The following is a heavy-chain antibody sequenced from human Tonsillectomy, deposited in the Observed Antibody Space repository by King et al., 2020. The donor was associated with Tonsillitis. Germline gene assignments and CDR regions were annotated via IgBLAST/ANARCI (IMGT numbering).Heavy chain of an antibody. V-gene: IGHV1-8*01. J-gene: IGHJ6*02. Sequence: VQLVGSGAEVKKPGASVKVSCKASGYTFTSYDVNWVRQATGQGLEWMGWMNPNSGNTGYAQKFQGRVTMTRNTSISTAYMELSSLRSEDAAVYYCARVSLTYCSGTSCYAYYYYGMDVWGQGTTVTVSS. D-gene: IGHD2-2*01. CDR3: ARVSLTYCSGTSCYAYYYYGMDV. CDR2: MNPNSGNT. CDR1: GYTFTSYD.